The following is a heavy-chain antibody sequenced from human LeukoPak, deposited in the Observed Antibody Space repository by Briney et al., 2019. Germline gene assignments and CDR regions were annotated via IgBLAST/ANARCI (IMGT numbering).Heavy chain of an antibody. J-gene: IGHJ6*03. D-gene: IGHD1-1*01. CDR3: ARGRVSSSTWYSTYYYYFYMDV. V-gene: IGHV4-59*01. Sequence: WETLSLTCSVSDDSITMYYWTWIRQPPGKGLEWIGYVDHTGSTNFNPSLNGRVSISRDTTKNLFSLRLRSVTAADTAVHFCARGRVSSSTWYSTYYYYFYMDVWGKGTTVTVSS. CDR2: VDHTGST. CDR1: DDSITMYY.